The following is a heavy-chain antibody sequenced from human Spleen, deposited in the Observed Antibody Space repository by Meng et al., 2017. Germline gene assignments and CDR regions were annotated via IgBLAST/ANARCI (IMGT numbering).Heavy chain of an antibody. CDR3: ARGSYGSGTYYTTFDY. CDR1: GGSFRGYY. J-gene: IGHJ4*02. D-gene: IGHD3-10*01. V-gene: IGHV4-34*01. CDR2: INQSGST. Sequence: GSLRLSCAVYGGSFRGYYWTWIRQPPGKGLEWIGDINQSGSTIYNPSLQSRLTMSVDTSKNPFSLNLSSVTAADTAVFYCARGSYGSGTYYTTFDYWGQGTLVTVSS.